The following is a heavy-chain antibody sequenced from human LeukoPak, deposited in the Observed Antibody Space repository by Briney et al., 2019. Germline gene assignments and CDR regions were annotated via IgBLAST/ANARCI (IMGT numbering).Heavy chain of an antibody. CDR3: ARGSSGWYPNWFDP. Sequence: GGSLRLSCAASGFTFSGYTMNWVRQAPGKGLEWVANIKQDGSEKYYVDSVKGRFTISRDNAKNSLYLQMNSLRAEDTAVYYCARGSSGWYPNWFDPWGQGTLVTVSS. CDR1: GFTFSGYT. V-gene: IGHV3-7*04. D-gene: IGHD6-19*01. J-gene: IGHJ5*02. CDR2: IKQDGSEK.